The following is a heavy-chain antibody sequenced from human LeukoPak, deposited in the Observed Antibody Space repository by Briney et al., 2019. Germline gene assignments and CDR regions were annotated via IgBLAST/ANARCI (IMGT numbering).Heavy chain of an antibody. CDR3: ALGGLYYDSSGPGY. CDR1: GFTFSSYG. CDR2: IRYDGSNK. Sequence: PGGSLRLSCAASGFTFSSYGMHWVRQAPGKGLEWVAFIRYDGSNKYYADSVKGRFIISRDNSKNTLYLQMNSLRAEDTAVYYCALGGLYYDSSGPGYWGQGTLVTVSS. V-gene: IGHV3-30*02. D-gene: IGHD3-22*01. J-gene: IGHJ4*02.